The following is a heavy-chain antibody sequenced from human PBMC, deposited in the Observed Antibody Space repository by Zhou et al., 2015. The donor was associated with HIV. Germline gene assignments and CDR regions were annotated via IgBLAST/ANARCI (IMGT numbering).Heavy chain of an antibody. V-gene: IGHV1-69*04. D-gene: IGHD3-16*01. Sequence: QVQLVQSGAEVKKPGSSVKVSCKASGGPFNSYSINWVRQAPGHALEWMGGIIPILRIPNYAETLQGRVTITADTSTNTVYMELSSLRSEDTAVYYCAGDSDVAGPIAFDHWGQGTLVTVSS. CDR1: GGPFNSYS. CDR2: IIPILRIP. CDR3: AGDSDVAGPIAFDH. J-gene: IGHJ4*02.